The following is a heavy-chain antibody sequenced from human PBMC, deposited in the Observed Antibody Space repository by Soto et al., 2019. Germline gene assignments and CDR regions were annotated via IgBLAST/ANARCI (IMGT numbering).Heavy chain of an antibody. CDR1: GFTFTDSA. J-gene: IGHJ4*02. Sequence: GGSLRLSCAASGFTFTDSAFHWVRQASGKGLEWVGRIRGKSNNYATTHAASVTGRFSISRDESKNSLYLQMNSLESGDTAVYYCVRGFNSFDQWGQGTVVTVSS. CDR2: IRGKSNNYAT. V-gene: IGHV3-73*01. CDR3: VRGFNSFDQ.